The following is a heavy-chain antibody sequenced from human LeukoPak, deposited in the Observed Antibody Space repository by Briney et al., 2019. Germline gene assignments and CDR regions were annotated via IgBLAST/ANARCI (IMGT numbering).Heavy chain of an antibody. Sequence: SETLSLTCAVYGGSFSGYYWSWIRQPPGKGLEWIGEINHSGSTNYNPPLKSRVTISVDTSKNQFSLKLSSVTAADTAVYYCARGLFGAAPRLFDYWGQGTLVTVSS. CDR3: ARGLFGAAPRLFDY. J-gene: IGHJ4*02. CDR2: INHSGST. D-gene: IGHD6-6*01. V-gene: IGHV4-34*01. CDR1: GGSFSGYY.